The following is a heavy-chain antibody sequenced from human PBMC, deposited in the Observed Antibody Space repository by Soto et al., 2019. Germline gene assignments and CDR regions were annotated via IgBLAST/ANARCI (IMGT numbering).Heavy chain of an antibody. D-gene: IGHD3-22*01. J-gene: IGHJ4*02. CDR3: AGLGYYEGRGYYVGY. Sequence: SETLSLTCTVSGGSISSYYWSWIRQPPGKGLEWIGYIYYSGSTNYNPSLKSRVTISVDTSKNQFSLKLSSVTAADTAVYYCAGLGYYEGRGYYVGYGGQGPLVTVSS. CDR1: GGSISSYY. CDR2: IYYSGST. V-gene: IGHV4-59*08.